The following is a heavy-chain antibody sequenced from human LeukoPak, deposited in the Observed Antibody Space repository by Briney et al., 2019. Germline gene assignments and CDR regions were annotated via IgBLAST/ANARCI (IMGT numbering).Heavy chain of an antibody. CDR2: IIPIFGTA. V-gene: IGHV1-69*13. CDR3: AGAPTLRDGYNSPLDY. D-gene: IGHD5-24*01. CDR1: GGTFSSYA. Sequence: SVKVSCKASGGTFSSYAISWVRQAPGRGLEWMGGIIPIFGTANYAQKFQGRVTITADESTSTAYMELSSLRSEDTAVYYCAGAPTLRDGYNSPLDYWGQGTLVTVSS. J-gene: IGHJ4*02.